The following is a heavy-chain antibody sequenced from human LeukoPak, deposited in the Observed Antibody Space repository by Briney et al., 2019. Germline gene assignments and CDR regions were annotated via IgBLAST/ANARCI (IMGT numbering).Heavy chain of an antibody. D-gene: IGHD2-2*01. V-gene: IGHV3-23*01. Sequence: GGSLRLSCAASGFTFSSYAMSWVRQAPGKGLEWVSAISGSGGRTYYAASVKGRFTISRDNSKNTLYLQMNSLSAEDTAVYYCAKDPHCSSTSCHWRNWFDPWGQGTLVTVSS. CDR2: ISGSGGRT. CDR3: AKDPHCSSTSCHWRNWFDP. J-gene: IGHJ5*02. CDR1: GFTFSSYA.